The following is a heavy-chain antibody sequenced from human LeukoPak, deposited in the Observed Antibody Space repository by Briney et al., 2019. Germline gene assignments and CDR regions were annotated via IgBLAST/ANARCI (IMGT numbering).Heavy chain of an antibody. CDR3: AGGITQLGAFGI. CDR2: INPSGGST. J-gene: IGHJ3*02. Sequence: ASVKVSCKASGYTFTSYYMHWVRQAPGQGLEWMGIINPSGGSTSYAQKFQGRVTMTRDTSTSTVCMELSSLRSEDTAVYYCAGGITQLGAFGIWGQGTMVTVSS. D-gene: IGHD6-6*01. V-gene: IGHV1-46*01. CDR1: GYTFTSYY.